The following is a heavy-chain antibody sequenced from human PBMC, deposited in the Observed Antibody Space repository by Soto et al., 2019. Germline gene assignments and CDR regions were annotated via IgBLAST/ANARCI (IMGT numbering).Heavy chain of an antibody. Sequence: SLRLSCAASGFTFDDYGMSWVRQAPGKGLEWVSGINWNGGSTGYADSVKGRFTISRDNAKNSLYLQMNSLRAEDTALYYCARGHGTYYYDSSGYRDAFDIWGQGTMVTVSS. CDR3: ARGHGTYYYDSSGYRDAFDI. CDR2: INWNGGST. V-gene: IGHV3-20*04. J-gene: IGHJ3*02. CDR1: GFTFDDYG. D-gene: IGHD3-22*01.